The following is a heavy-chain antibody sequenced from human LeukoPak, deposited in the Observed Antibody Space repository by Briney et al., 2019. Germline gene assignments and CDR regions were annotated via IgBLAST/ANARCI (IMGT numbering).Heavy chain of an antibody. V-gene: IGHV3-7*03. CDR3: ARDLMYYDFWSGYLARADAFDI. D-gene: IGHD3-3*01. Sequence: GGSLRLSCAASGFTLSSYWMSWIRQDPGKGLEWVANIKQDGSEKYYVDSVKGRFTISRDNAKNSLYLQMNSLRAEDTAVYYCARDLMYYDFWSGYLARADAFDIWGQGTMVTVSS. J-gene: IGHJ3*02. CDR2: IKQDGSEK. CDR1: GFTLSSYW.